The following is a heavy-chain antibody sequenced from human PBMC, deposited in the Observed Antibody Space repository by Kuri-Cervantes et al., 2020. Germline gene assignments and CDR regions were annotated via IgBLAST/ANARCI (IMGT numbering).Heavy chain of an antibody. J-gene: IGHJ5*02. V-gene: IGHV1-2*02. CDR2: INPNSGGT. D-gene: IGHD2-2*01. Sequence: ASVKVSCKASGYTFTGHYIHWVRLAPGQGLEWMGWINPNSGGTNYAQKFQGRVTITTDESTSTAYMELSSLRSEDTAVYYCARDRLGYCSSTSCPGGWFDPWGQGTLVTVSS. CDR3: ARDRLGYCSSTSCPGGWFDP. CDR1: GYTFTGHY.